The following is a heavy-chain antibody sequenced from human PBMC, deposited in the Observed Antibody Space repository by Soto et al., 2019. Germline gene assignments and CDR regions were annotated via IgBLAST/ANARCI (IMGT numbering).Heavy chain of an antibody. CDR3: ARGGRGDMVTFGGIIGDAFDI. J-gene: IGHJ3*02. V-gene: IGHV1-2*02. D-gene: IGHD3-16*02. CDR2: INPNSVAT. Sequence: QVQLVQSGAEVKKPGASVKVSCKASGYTFTGYYMNWVRQAPGQGLEWMGWINPNSVATKYAQKFQGRVTMTRDTSISTVYMEVRRLRSDDTAVYYCARGGRGDMVTFGGIIGDAFDIWGQGTMVAVSS. CDR1: GYTFTGYY.